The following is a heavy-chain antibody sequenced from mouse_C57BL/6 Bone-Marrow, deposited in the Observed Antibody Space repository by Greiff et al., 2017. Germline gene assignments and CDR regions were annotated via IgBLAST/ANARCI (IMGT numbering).Heavy chain of an antibody. Sequence: VQLQQPGAELVKPGASVKLSCKASGYTFTSYWMQWVKQRPGQGLEWNGEIDPSDSYTHYNQKFKGKATLTVDTSSSTAYMQLRSLTSEDSACYYCAMESTTVVGDYDIDYWGQGTSVTVSS. J-gene: IGHJ4*01. V-gene: IGHV1-50*01. CDR1: GYTFTSYW. CDR2: IDPSDSYT. D-gene: IGHD1-1*01. CDR3: AMESTTVVGDYDIDY.